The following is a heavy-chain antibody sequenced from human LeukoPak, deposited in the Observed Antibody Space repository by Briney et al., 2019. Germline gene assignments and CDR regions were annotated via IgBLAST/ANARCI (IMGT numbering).Heavy chain of an antibody. CDR3: ARQDHREGSAWDY. CDR2: ISGYNGNT. CDR1: GYTFTDIG. Sequence: ASVKVSCKTSGYTFTDIGITWVRQAPGQGLEWMGWISGYNGNTNYAQNFQGKVTMTTDTSTTTAYMELRSLRSDDTAVYYCARQDHREGSAWDYWGQGTLVTVSS. V-gene: IGHV1-18*01. D-gene: IGHD1-14*01. J-gene: IGHJ4*02.